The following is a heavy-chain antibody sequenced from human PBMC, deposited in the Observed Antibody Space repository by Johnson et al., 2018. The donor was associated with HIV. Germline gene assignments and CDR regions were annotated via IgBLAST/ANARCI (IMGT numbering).Heavy chain of an antibody. CDR3: AKGDYGDYEGSDAFDI. Sequence: QMQLVESGGGVVQPGGSLRLSCAASGFTFSTYGIHWVRQAPGKGLEWVAFIRYVGTNKYYAGSVTARFTISRDNSKNMLYLQMNSLRAEETAVYYCAKGDYGDYEGSDAFDIWGQGTMVTVSS. CDR1: GFTFSTYG. J-gene: IGHJ3*02. V-gene: IGHV3-30*02. D-gene: IGHD4-17*01. CDR2: IRYVGTNK.